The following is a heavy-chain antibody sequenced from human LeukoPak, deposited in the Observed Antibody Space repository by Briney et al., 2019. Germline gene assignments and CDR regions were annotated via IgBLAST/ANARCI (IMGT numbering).Heavy chain of an antibody. CDR2: INHSGST. J-gene: IGHJ4*02. V-gene: IGHV4-34*01. Sequence: SETLSLTCAAYGGSFSGYYWSWLRQPPGKGLEWIGEINHSGSTNYNPSLKSRVTISVDTSKNQFSLKLSSVTAADTAVYYCARRRGGYSYGPRELDYWGQGTLVTVSS. CDR1: GGSFSGYY. CDR3: ARRRGGYSYGPRELDY. D-gene: IGHD5-18*01.